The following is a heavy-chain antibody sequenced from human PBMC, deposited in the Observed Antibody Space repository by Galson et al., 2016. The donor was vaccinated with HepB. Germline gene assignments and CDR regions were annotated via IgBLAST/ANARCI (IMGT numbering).Heavy chain of an antibody. CDR3: AKGGPEGTGTLDA. CDR2: INEDGSET. J-gene: IGHJ5*02. D-gene: IGHD1-1*01. CDR1: GFIFSDDW. V-gene: IGHV3-74*01. Sequence: SLRLSCAASGFIFSDDWMHWVRQTAGRGPVYISHINEDGSETSYADSVKGRFTISRDNAKNTVSLQMNGLRVDGTAVYYCAKGGPEGTGTLDAWGQGTLVTVSS.